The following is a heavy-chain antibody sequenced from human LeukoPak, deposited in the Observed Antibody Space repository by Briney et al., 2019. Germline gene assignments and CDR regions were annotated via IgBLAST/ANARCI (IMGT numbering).Heavy chain of an antibody. Sequence: PGGSLRLSCAASGFTFSSYAMRWVRQAPGKGLEWVSAISGSGGSTYYADSVKGRFTISRDNSKNTLYLQMNSLRAEDTAVYYCSKPGGGSYYGYWGQGTLVTVSS. D-gene: IGHD1-26*01. CDR1: GFTFSSYA. CDR3: SKPGGGSYYGY. V-gene: IGHV3-23*01. J-gene: IGHJ4*02. CDR2: ISGSGGST.